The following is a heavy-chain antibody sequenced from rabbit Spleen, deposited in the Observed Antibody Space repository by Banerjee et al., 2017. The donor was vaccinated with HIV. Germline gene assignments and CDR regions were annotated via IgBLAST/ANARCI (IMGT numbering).Heavy chain of an antibody. D-gene: IGHD8-1*01. CDR3: ARDAGSGPYIDGYFNL. V-gene: IGHV1S40*01. CDR1: GVSFSSGYD. CDR2: IYTTNYKT. J-gene: IGHJ4*01. Sequence: QQLVESGGGLVKPGASLTLTCKASGVSFSSGYDMCWVRQAPGKGLEWIACIYTTNYKTYYASWAKGRFTISKTSSTTVTLQMTSLTVADTATYFCARDAGSGPYIDGYFNLWGPGPLVTVS.